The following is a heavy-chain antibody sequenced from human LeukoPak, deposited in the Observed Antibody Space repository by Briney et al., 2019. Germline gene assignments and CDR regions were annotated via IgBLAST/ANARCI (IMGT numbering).Heavy chain of an antibody. D-gene: IGHD3-10*01. CDR2: ISYDGSNK. V-gene: IGHV3-30-3*01. J-gene: IGHJ4*02. Sequence: TGGSLRLSCAASGFTFSSYAMHWVRQAPGKGLEWVAVISYDGSNKYYADSVKGRFTISRDNSKNTLCLQMNSLRAEGTAVYYCASLLWFGELGDDYWGQGTLVTVSS. CDR3: ASLLWFGELGDDY. CDR1: GFTFSSYA.